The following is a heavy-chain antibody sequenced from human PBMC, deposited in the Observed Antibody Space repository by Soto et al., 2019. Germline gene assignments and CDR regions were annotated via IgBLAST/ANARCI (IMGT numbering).Heavy chain of an antibody. CDR1: GGSISGGTSY. Sequence: QVQLQESGPGLVKPSQTLSLTCNVSGGSISGGTSYWTWIRQHPGEGLEWIGHIYFTGATYSNPSLRSRLTMSVDTSKNQFSLKLTSVTAADTATYYCASIPRRGYSYGIDYWGQGTLVTVSS. CDR3: ASIPRRGYSYGIDY. V-gene: IGHV4-31*03. J-gene: IGHJ4*02. CDR2: IYFTGAT. D-gene: IGHD2-21*02.